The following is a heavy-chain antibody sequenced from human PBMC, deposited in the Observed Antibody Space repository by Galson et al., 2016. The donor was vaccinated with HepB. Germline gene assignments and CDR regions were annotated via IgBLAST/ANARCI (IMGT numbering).Heavy chain of an antibody. CDR3: AHHREWFDF. V-gene: IGHV2-5*08. CDR1: GFSLSTAGMG. J-gene: IGHJ5*01. Sequence: PALVKPTQTLTLTCTFSGFSLSTAGMGVGWIRQPPGKALEWLALIYWDDDDRYSPSLKNRLTITKGTSENHVVLTMTNMNPVDTTTYYCAHHREWFDFWGQGNLVIVSS. CDR2: IYWDDDD.